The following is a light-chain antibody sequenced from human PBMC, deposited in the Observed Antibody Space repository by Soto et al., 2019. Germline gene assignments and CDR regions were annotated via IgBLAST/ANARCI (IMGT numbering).Light chain of an antibody. CDR3: QHYGRSPIT. Sequence: IVLTQSPDTLSVSPGERATLSCRASQGIFYNLAWFQQRPGQAPRLLISGASSRATGIPDRFSGSGSATDFTLTISRLEPEDFALYYCQHYGRSPITFGQGTRLEIK. CDR1: QGIFYN. V-gene: IGKV3-20*01. J-gene: IGKJ5*01. CDR2: GAS.